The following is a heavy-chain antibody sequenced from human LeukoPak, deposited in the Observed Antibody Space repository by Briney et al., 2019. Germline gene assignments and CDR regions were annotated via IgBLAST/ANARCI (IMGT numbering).Heavy chain of an antibody. CDR2: VYYNGLT. V-gene: IGHV4-59*11. CDR3: TRERSTVTFDY. CDR1: GGSISPHY. Sequence: SETLSLTCTVSGGSISPHYWTWIRQTPGKGLEGIEYVYYNGLTSYNASLRSRLILSVDTARSQVSLKLTSVTAADTAVYYCTRERSTVTFDYWGQGTLVTVSS. D-gene: IGHD4-17*01. J-gene: IGHJ4*02.